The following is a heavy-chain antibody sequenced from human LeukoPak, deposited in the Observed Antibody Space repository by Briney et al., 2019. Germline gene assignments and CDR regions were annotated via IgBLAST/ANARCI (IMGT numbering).Heavy chain of an antibody. CDR2: ISWNSGSI. D-gene: IGHD2-2*01. CDR1: GFTFDDYA. J-gene: IGHJ3*02. V-gene: IGHV3-9*01. CDR3: ARLSDSINCFGFDI. Sequence: PGGSLRLSCAASGFTFDDYAMHWVRQAPGKGLEWVSGISWNSGSIGYADSVKGRFTISRDNTKNSLYLQMNSLRVEDTAVYYCARLSDSINCFGFDIWGLGTTVTVSS.